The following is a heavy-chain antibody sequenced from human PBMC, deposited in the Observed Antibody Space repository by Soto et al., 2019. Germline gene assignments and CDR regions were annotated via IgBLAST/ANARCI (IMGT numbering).Heavy chain of an antibody. CDR1: GPTSSTTA. CDR2: ITPLFGTP. Sequence: QVQLVQSGAEVRKPGSSLRVSCKSSGPTSSTTAISGVRQAPGRGLDGRGGITPLFGTPKYARKFQGRVSITADESTNTVYMELNSLRPDDAAVYYCARASPVICGGDPCYRLDSSFDSWGQGSLVIVSS. V-gene: IGHV1-69*01. J-gene: IGHJ5*01. D-gene: IGHD2-21*02. CDR3: ARASPVICGGDPCYRLDSSFDS.